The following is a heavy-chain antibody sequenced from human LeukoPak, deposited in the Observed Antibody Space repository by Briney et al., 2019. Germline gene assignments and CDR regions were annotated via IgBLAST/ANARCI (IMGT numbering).Heavy chain of an antibody. CDR3: ARDQLVRRRLAFGVVRRGAFDI. J-gene: IGHJ3*02. CDR1: GFTFSSYA. CDR2: ISGSGGST. D-gene: IGHD3-3*01. V-gene: IGHV3-23*01. Sequence: GGSLRLSCAASGFTFSSYAMSWVRQAPGKGLEWVSAISGSGGSTYYADSVKGRFTISRDNAKNSLYLQMNSLRAEDTALYYCARDQLVRRRLAFGVVRRGAFDIWGQGTMVTVSS.